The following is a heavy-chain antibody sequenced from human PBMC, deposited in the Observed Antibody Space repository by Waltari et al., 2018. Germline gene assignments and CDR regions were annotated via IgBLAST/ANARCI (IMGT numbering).Heavy chain of an antibody. V-gene: IGHV4-4*07. CDR1: GGSISPYY. CDR2: IKTGGNT. J-gene: IGHJ5*02. CDR3: AREVGGSRWFDP. Sequence: QVQLQESGPGLVQTSETLSLPCTVSGGSISPYYWPWTRQPAGKGLEWIGRIKTGGNTNHNPSLKSRVTMSVDTSKNQFSLTLSSVTAADTAVYYCAREVGGSRWFDPWGQGTLVTVSS. D-gene: IGHD3-16*01.